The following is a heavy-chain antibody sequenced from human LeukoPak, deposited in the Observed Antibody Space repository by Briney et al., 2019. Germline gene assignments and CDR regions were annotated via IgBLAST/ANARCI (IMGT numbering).Heavy chain of an antibody. D-gene: IGHD5-12*01. CDR3: ARDAGGYVPLDY. CDR1: GFTFSSYS. J-gene: IGHJ4*02. Sequence: GGSLRLSCAASGFTFSSYSMNWVRQAPGKGLEWVSSISSGSSYIYYADSVKGRFTISRDNAKNSLYLQMNSLRAEDTAVYYCARDAGGYVPLDYWGQGTLVTVSS. V-gene: IGHV3-21*01. CDR2: ISSGSSYI.